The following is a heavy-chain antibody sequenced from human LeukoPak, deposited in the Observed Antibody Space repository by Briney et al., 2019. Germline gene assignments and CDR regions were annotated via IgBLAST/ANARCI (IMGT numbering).Heavy chain of an antibody. J-gene: IGHJ4*02. D-gene: IGHD5-24*01. V-gene: IGHV4-39*01. CDR2: FYYSGST. CDR3: ARGRGRWLQFGPIDY. Sequence: PSETLSLTCTVSGGSISSRPYCWGWIRQPPGKGLEGLVNFYYSGSTYYKPSLKSRVTISVDTSKNQISLKLSSVTAADTAVYYCARGRGRWLQFGPIDYWGQGTLVTVSS. CDR1: GGSISSRPYC.